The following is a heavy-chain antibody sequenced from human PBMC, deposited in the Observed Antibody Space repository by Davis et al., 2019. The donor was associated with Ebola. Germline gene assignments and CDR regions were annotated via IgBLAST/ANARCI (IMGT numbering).Heavy chain of an antibody. CDR2: IYDQST. CDR1: GFTFSDNY. Sequence: GGSLRLSCAASGFTFSDNYMSWVRQAPGKGLEWVSVIYDQSTAYADSVRGRFIISRDKSNNTLYLEMNSLRVDDTAVYYCATTQWLREFDNWGQGTLVTVSS. CDR3: ATTQWLREFDN. V-gene: IGHV3-53*05. J-gene: IGHJ4*02. D-gene: IGHD6-19*01.